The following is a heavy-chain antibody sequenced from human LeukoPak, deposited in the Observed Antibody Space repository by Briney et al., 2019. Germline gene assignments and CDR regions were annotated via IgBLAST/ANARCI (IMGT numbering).Heavy chain of an antibody. Sequence: GGSLRLSCSASRFTFTTAWMSWVRQAPGKGLEWVANIKQDGSEKYYVDSVRGRFTISRDNAKNSLYLQLSSLRAEDTAVYYCVVGSGTYCWGQGTLVTVSS. CDR2: IKQDGSEK. CDR1: RFTFTTAW. J-gene: IGHJ4*02. CDR3: VVGSGTYC. D-gene: IGHD1-26*01. V-gene: IGHV3-7*01.